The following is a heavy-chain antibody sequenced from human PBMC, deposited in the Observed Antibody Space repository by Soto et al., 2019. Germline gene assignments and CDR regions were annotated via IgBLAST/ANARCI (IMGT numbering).Heavy chain of an antibody. D-gene: IGHD2-8*01. V-gene: IGHV3-13*05. CDR2: IGSAGDP. Sequence: GGSLRLSCAASGFTFSSYDMHWVRQSTGKSLEWVSAIGSAGDPYYPGSGKGRLTIFSENAKNSLYLQMNSLRAEDTAVYYCARVPWGGVSVATLYCSGMDVWGQGTTVTVSS. J-gene: IGHJ6*02. CDR1: GFTFSSYD. CDR3: ARVPWGGVSVATLYCSGMDV.